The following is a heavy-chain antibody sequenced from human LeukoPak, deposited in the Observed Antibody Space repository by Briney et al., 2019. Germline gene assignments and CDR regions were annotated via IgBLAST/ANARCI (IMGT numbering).Heavy chain of an antibody. CDR2: IYHSGST. J-gene: IGHJ4*02. V-gene: IGHV4-30-2*01. Sequence: SETLSLTCAVSGGSISSGGYSWSWIRQPPGKGLEWIGYIYHSGSTNYNPSLKSRVTISVDTSKNQFSLKLSSVTDADTAVYYCARGHSGSYPYSFDYWGQGTLVTVSS. D-gene: IGHD1-26*01. CDR1: GGSISSGGYS. CDR3: ARGHSGSYPYSFDY.